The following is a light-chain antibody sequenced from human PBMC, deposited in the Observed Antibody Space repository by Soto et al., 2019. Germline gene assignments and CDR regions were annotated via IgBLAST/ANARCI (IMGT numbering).Light chain of an antibody. Sequence: EIVLTQSPATLSLSPGARATLSCRDSQSISNSLAWYQQRPGQAPRLLIYDASNRATGVPARFSGSGSGTDFTLTISDLEPADFGLYYCQQRLNWPPGFGQGTKVDI. J-gene: IGKJ1*01. CDR1: QSISNS. CDR3: QQRLNWPPG. V-gene: IGKV3-11*01. CDR2: DAS.